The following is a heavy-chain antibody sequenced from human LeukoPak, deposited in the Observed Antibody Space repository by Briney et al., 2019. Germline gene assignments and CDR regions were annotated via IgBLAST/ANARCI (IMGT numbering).Heavy chain of an antibody. CDR2: IRQDGGEK. Sequence: GGSLRLSCAASGFNVSSYSMNWVRQAPGKGLEWVASIRQDGGEKSYVDSVKGRFIISRDNTKNSLYLQINSLRAEDTAMYYCARDGAAAGLYFDLWGQGTLVTVSS. D-gene: IGHD6-13*01. J-gene: IGHJ4*01. CDR3: ARDGAAAGLYFDL. CDR1: GFNVSSYS. V-gene: IGHV3-7*01.